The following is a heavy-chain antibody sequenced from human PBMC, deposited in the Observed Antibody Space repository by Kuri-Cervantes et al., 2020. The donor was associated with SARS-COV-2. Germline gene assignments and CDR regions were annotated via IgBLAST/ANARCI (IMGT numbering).Heavy chain of an antibody. D-gene: IGHD2-21*01. CDR1: GYSFTTYT. J-gene: IGHJ4*01. CDR3: ARDLSYRLRNGGHIPYFFDS. Sequence: ASVKVSCKAYGYSFTTYTVSWVRQAPGQGLEWMGRISGINGNTNYAQKFQGRLSLTTDTSTNTAYMELKSLRSDDAAVYYCARDLSYRLRNGGHIPYFFDSWGQGTPVTVSS. V-gene: IGHV1-18*01. CDR2: ISGINGNT.